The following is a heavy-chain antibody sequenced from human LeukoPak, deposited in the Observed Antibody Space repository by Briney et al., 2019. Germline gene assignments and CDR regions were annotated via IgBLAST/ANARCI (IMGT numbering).Heavy chain of an antibody. Sequence: PSETLSLTCTVSGGSISSYYWSWIRQPPGKGLEWIGYIYYSGSTNYNPSLKSRVTISVDTSKNQFSLKLSSVTAADTAVYYCARHGNYDILTGYYRAFDYWGQGTLVTVSS. CDR2: IYYSGST. J-gene: IGHJ4*02. V-gene: IGHV4-59*08. D-gene: IGHD3-9*01. CDR1: GGSISSYY. CDR3: ARHGNYDILTGYYRAFDY.